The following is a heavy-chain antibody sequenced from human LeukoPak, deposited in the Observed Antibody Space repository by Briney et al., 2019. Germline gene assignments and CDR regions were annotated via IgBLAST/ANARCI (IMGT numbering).Heavy chain of an antibody. D-gene: IGHD6-6*01. CDR3: ARETLISSTSFYYYMDV. J-gene: IGHJ6*03. Sequence: SVKVSCKASGGTFSNSGISWVRQAPGQGLEWMGGIIPIFGTANYAQKFQGRATITTDESTSTAYMELSGLRSEDTAVYYCARETLISSTSFYYYMDVWGEGTTVTVSS. CDR1: GGTFSNSG. V-gene: IGHV1-69*05. CDR2: IIPIFGTA.